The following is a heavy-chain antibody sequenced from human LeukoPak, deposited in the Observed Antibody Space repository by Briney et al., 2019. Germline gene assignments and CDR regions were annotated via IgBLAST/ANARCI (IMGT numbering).Heavy chain of an antibody. J-gene: IGHJ4*02. Sequence: GGSLRLSCAASGFTFDDYAMHSVRQAPGKGLEWVSGISWNSGNIGYADSVKGRFTISRDNAKNSLYLQMNSLRAEDTALYYCAIIVDTAMVPPFDYWGQGTLVTVSS. CDR1: GFTFDDYA. V-gene: IGHV3-9*01. D-gene: IGHD5-18*01. CDR2: ISWNSGNI. CDR3: AIIVDTAMVPPFDY.